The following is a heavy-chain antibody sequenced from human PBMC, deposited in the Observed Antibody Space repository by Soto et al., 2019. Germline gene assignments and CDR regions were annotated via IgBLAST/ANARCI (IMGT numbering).Heavy chain of an antibody. V-gene: IGHV1-8*01. J-gene: IGHJ6*02. CDR1: GYTFTSYD. Sequence: QVQLVQSGAEVKKPGASVKVSCKASGYTFTSYDINWVRQATGQGLEWMGWMNPNSGNTGYAQKLQGRVTMYRNSCISTAYRELSSMRSEDTAVYYCAREKTSYGMDVWCQGTTVTVSS. CDR2: MNPNSGNT. CDR3: AREKTSYGMDV.